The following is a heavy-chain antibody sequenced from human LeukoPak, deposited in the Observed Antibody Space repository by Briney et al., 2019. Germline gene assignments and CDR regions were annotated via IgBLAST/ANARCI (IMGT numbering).Heavy chain of an antibody. V-gene: IGHV1-69*06. J-gene: IGHJ6*04. CDR1: GGTFSSYA. D-gene: IGHD6-19*01. CDR3: ARDLNGVAGADYGMDV. Sequence: ASVKVSCKASGGTFSSYAISWVRQAPGQGLEWMGGIIPIFGTANYAQKFQGRVTITADKSTSTAYMELSSLRSEDTAVYYCARDLNGVAGADYGMDVWGKGTTVTVSS. CDR2: IIPIFGTA.